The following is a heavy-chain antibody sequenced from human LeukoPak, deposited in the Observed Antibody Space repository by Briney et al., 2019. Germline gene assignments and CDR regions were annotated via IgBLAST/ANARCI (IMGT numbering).Heavy chain of an antibody. CDR3: ARAPLSRRYSITYYYYYMDV. Sequence: GASVKVSCKASGYTFTSYDINWVRQATGQGLEWMGWMNPNSGNTGYAQKFQGRVTITRNTSISTAYMELSSLRSEDTAVYYCARAPLSRRYSITYYYYYMDVWGKGTTVTVSS. D-gene: IGHD6-13*01. V-gene: IGHV1-8*03. CDR1: GYTFTSYD. CDR2: MNPNSGNT. J-gene: IGHJ6*03.